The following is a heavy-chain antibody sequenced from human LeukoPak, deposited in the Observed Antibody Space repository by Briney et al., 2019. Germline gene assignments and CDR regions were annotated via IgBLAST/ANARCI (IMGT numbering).Heavy chain of an antibody. D-gene: IGHD3-3*02. J-gene: IGHJ6*03. CDR3: ARVSYYYYYYMDV. CDR2: IYYRGST. Sequence: SETLSLTCTVSGGSISSDRYYWGWIREPPGKGLEWIGSIYYRGSTYYNPSLKSRVTISVDTSKNQFSLNLNSVTAADTAVYYCARVSYYYYYYMDVWGKGTTVTVSS. CDR1: GGSISSDRYY. V-gene: IGHV4-39*07.